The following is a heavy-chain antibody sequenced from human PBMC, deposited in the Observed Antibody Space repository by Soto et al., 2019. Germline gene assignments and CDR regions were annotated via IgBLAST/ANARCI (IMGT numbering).Heavy chain of an antibody. CDR2: INPSGGST. V-gene: IGHV1-46*01. Sequence: ASVKVSCKASGYTFTSYYMHWVRQAPGQGLEWMGIINPSGGSTSYAQKFQGRVTMTRDTSTSTVYMELSSLRSEDTAVYYCATDAQDGEEYCYDSKGYYRQYGMDVWGQGTTVTVSS. J-gene: IGHJ6*02. D-gene: IGHD3-22*01. CDR1: GYTFTSYY. CDR3: ATDAQDGEEYCYDSKGYYRQYGMDV.